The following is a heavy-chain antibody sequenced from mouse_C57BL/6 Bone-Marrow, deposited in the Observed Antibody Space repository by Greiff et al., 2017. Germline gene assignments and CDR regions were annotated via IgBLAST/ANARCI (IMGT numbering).Heavy chain of an antibody. CDR1: GFTFSDYG. V-gene: IGHV5-17*01. CDR2: ISRGSGTI. CDR3: ARNYSDYEALTY. D-gene: IGHD2-13*01. J-gene: IGHJ3*01. Sequence: EVLLVESGGGLVKPGGSLKLSCAASGFTFSDYGMHWVRQAPEQGLEWVAYISRGSGTIYYADTVKGRFTISRDNAKNNLCRQMTSVRAEETATYYCARNYSDYEALTYWGQGTLVTVSA.